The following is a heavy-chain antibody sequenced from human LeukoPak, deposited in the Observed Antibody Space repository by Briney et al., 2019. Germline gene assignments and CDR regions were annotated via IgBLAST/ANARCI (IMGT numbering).Heavy chain of an antibody. CDR2: IYTSGST. D-gene: IGHD3-10*01. CDR3: AGTLLWFGELSMDV. V-gene: IGHV4-4*07. CDR1: GGSISSYY. Sequence: SETLSLTCTVSGGSISSYYWSWIRQPAGKGLEWIGRIYTSGSTNYNPSLKSRVTMSVDTSKNQFSLKLSSVIAADTAVYYRAGTLLWFGELSMDVWGQGTTVTVSS. J-gene: IGHJ6*02.